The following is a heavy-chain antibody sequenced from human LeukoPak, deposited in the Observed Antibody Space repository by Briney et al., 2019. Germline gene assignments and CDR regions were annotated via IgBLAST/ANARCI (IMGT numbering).Heavy chain of an antibody. D-gene: IGHD3-10*01. CDR2: IVGSGDTT. V-gene: IGHV3-23*01. J-gene: IGHJ4*02. CDR1: GFTFTNYA. Sequence: PGGSLRLSCAASGFTFTNYAMTWVRQTPGKGLQWVSTIVGSGDTTFHADSVRGRFTISRDNSKNTIFLQMDSLTADDTAVYYCAKSKGSGTYTFDYWGQGALVTVSS. CDR3: AKSKGSGTYTFDY.